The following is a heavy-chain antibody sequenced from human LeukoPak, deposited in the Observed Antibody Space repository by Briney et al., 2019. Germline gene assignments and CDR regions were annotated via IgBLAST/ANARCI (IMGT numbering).Heavy chain of an antibody. CDR2: IKQDGSEK. CDR3: ASEEWLVFHY. D-gene: IGHD6-19*01. J-gene: IGHJ4*02. V-gene: IGHV3-7*05. Sequence: PGGSLRLSCAAYALTFSSYWMSWVRQAPGKGLEWVANIKQDGSEKYYVDSVKGRFTISRDNAKNSLYLQMNSIRGEDTAVYYGASEEWLVFHYWSQGTLVTVSS. CDR1: ALTFSSYW.